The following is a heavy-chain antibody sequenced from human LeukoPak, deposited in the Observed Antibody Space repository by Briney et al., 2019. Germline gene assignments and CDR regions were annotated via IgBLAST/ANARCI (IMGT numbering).Heavy chain of an antibody. CDR3: VRGTREGYTYGRYYFDS. Sequence: ASVKVSCKASGYTFTGYYIHWVRQAPGQGLEWMGWINPNSGGTNYAQKFEGRVTMTRDTSISTAYMEPSRLRSDDTAVYYCVRGTREGYTYGRYYFDSWGQGTQVTVSS. D-gene: IGHD5-18*01. CDR2: INPNSGGT. J-gene: IGHJ4*02. V-gene: IGHV1-2*02. CDR1: GYTFTGYY.